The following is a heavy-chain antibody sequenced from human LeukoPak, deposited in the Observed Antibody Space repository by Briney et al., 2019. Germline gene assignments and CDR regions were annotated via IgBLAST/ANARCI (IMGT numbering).Heavy chain of an antibody. V-gene: IGHV3-48*03. D-gene: IGHD3-10*02. Sequence: GGSLRLSCAASGFTSSSYEMNWVRQAPGKGLEWVSYISSSGSTTYYADSVKGRFTISRDNAKNSLYLQMNSLRAEDTAVYYCAELGITMIGGVWGKGTTVTISS. J-gene: IGHJ6*04. CDR1: GFTSSSYE. CDR3: AELGITMIGGV. CDR2: ISSSGSTT.